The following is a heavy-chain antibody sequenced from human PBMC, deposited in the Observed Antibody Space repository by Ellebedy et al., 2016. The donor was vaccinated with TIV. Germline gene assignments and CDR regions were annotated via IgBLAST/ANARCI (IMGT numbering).Heavy chain of an antibody. CDR3: ARDFGELPYYYYHGMDV. J-gene: IGHJ6*02. V-gene: IGHV3-21*01. CDR1: GFTFSSYS. D-gene: IGHD1-26*01. CDR2: ISSSSSYI. Sequence: PGGSLRLSCAASGFTFSSYSMNWVRQAPGKGLEWVSSISSSSSYIYYADSVKGRFTISRDNAKNSLYLQMNSLRADETAVYYCARDFGELPYYYYHGMDVWGQGTTVTVSS.